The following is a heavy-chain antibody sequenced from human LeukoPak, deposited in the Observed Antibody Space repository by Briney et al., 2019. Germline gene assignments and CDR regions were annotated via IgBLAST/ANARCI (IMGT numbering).Heavy chain of an antibody. V-gene: IGHV3-53*05. D-gene: IGHD3-22*01. CDR3: ATYFDSSYGY. Sequence: PGGSLRLSCAASGFTVSSNYMSWVRQAPGKGLEWVSVIYSGGSTYYADSVKGRFTISRDNSKNTLYHQMASLRVEGMAVYYCATYFDSSYGYWGQGTLVTVSS. CDR2: IYSGGST. CDR1: GFTVSSNY. J-gene: IGHJ4*02.